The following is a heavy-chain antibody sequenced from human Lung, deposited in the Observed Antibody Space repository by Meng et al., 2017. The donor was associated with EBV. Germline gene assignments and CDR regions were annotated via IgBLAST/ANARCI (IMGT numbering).Heavy chain of an antibody. CDR2: TYYRSKWYN. CDR1: GDSVSSNIAA. J-gene: IGHJ4*02. D-gene: IGHD1-7*01. Sequence: LRRHQSGPVLVKPSHTLPPPAAIPGDSVSSNIAAWNWLRQSPSRGLEWLGRTYYRSKWYNDYAVSVKSRITINPDTSKNQFSLQLNSVTPEDTAVYYCASSRPLAGNWNYHYWGQGTLVTVSS. V-gene: IGHV6-1*01. CDR3: ASSRPLAGNWNYHY.